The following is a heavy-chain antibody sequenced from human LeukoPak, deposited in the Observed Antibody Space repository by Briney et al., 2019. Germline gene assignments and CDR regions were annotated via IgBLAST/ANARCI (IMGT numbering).Heavy chain of an antibody. V-gene: IGHV3-64*01. Sequence: GGSLRLSCAASGFTFSSYAMHWVRQAPGKGLEYVSGISSNGGSTYYANSVKGRFTISRDNSKNTLYLQMGSLRAEDMAVYYCARIRGGSYVDYWGQGTLVTVSS. J-gene: IGHJ4*02. D-gene: IGHD1-26*01. CDR2: ISSNGGST. CDR3: ARIRGGSYVDY. CDR1: GFTFSSYA.